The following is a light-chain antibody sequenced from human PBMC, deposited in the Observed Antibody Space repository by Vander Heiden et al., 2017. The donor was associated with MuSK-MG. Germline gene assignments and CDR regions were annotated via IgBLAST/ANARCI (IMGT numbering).Light chain of an antibody. CDR3: QQENSYPQT. V-gene: IGKV1-5*03. CDR1: QSISSW. Sequence: DIQMTQSPSTLSASVGDRVTITCRASQSISSWLAWYQQKPGKAPKVLIYKASSLESGVPSRFSGSGSGTEFTLTISSLQPDDLATYYCQQENSYPQTFGQGTKVEIK. CDR2: KAS. J-gene: IGKJ1*01.